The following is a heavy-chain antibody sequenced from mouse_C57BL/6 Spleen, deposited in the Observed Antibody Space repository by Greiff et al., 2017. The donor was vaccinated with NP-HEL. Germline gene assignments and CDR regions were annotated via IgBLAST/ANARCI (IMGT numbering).Heavy chain of an antibody. D-gene: IGHD1-1*01. J-gene: IGHJ1*03. CDR3: ARALSYYGTLYFDV. CDR2: IDPSDSET. Sequence: QVQLQQPGAELVRPGSSVKLSCKASGYTFTSYWMHWVKQRPIQGLEWIGNIDPSDSETHYNQKFKDKATLTVDKSSSTAYMQLSSLTSEVSAVYYGARALSYYGTLYFDVGGTGTTVTVSS. CDR1: GYTFTSYW. V-gene: IGHV1-52*01.